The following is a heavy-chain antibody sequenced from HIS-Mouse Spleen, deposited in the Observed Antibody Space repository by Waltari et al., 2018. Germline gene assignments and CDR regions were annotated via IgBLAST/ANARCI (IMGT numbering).Heavy chain of an antibody. J-gene: IGHJ4*02. Sequence: QVTLRESGPALVKPTQTLTLTCTFSGFSLSTSGMCVSWIRQPPGKALEWLARIDWDDDKYYSTSLKTRLTISRDTSKNQVVLTMTNMDPLDTATYYCVRIAEGYTSGWYAFDYWGQGTLVTVSS. CDR3: VRIAEGYTSGWYAFDY. CDR1: GFSLSTSGMC. D-gene: IGHD6-19*01. CDR2: IDWDDDK. V-gene: IGHV2-70*15.